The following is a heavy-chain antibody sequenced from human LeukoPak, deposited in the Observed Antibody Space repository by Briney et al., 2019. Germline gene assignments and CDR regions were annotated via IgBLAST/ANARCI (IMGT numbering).Heavy chain of an antibody. D-gene: IGHD1-26*01. J-gene: IGHJ6*02. CDR3: AKAKESYYYYYYGMDA. Sequence: GGSLRLSCAASGFTFSSYAMSWVRQAPGKGLEWVSAISGSGGSTYYADSVKGRFTISRDNSKNTLYLQMNSLRAEDTAVYYCAKAKESYYYYYYGMDAWGQGTTVTVSS. CDR2: ISGSGGST. V-gene: IGHV3-23*01. CDR1: GFTFSSYA.